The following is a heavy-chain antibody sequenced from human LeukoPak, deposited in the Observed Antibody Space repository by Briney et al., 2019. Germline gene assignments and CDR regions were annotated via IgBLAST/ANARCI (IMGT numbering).Heavy chain of an antibody. V-gene: IGHV4-34*01. Sequence: SETLSLTCAVYGGSFSGYYWSWIRQPPGKGLEWIGEINHSGSTNYNTSLKSRVTISVDTSKNRFSLKLSSVTAADTAVYYCSRDGGDITMAMGYWGQGTLVTVSS. J-gene: IGHJ4*02. D-gene: IGHD3-10*01. CDR2: INHSGST. CDR3: SRDGGDITMAMGY. CDR1: GGSFSGYY.